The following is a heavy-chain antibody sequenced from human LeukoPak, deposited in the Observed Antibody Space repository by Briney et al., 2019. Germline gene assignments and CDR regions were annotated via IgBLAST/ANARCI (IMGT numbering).Heavy chain of an antibody. Sequence: GESLKIPCKGSGYSFTSYWIGWVRQMPGKGLEWMGIIYPGDSDTRYSPSFQGQVTISADKSISTAYLQWSSLKASDTAMYYCASRHSSGPTKGNAFDIWGQGTMVTVSS. CDR3: ASRHSSGPTKGNAFDI. V-gene: IGHV5-51*01. CDR1: GYSFTSYW. CDR2: IYPGDSDT. D-gene: IGHD3-22*01. J-gene: IGHJ3*02.